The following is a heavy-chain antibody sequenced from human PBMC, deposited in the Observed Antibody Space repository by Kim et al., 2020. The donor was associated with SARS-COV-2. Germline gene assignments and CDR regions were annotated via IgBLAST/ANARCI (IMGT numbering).Heavy chain of an antibody. Sequence: VKGRFTISRDNSKNTLYLQMNSLRAEDTAVYYCARDYYGSGSTLRGMVDYWGQGTLVTVSS. J-gene: IGHJ4*02. D-gene: IGHD3-10*01. CDR3: ARDYYGSGSTLRGMVDY. V-gene: IGHV3-30*07.